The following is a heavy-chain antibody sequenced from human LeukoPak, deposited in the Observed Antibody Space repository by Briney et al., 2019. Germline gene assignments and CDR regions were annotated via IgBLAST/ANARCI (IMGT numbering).Heavy chain of an antibody. CDR2: IIPIFGTA. V-gene: IGHV1-69*06. J-gene: IGHJ4*02. CDR1: GYTFTGYY. CDR3: ARVGPYFDY. Sequence: SVRVSCKASGYTFTGYYMHWVRQAPGQGLEWMGGIIPIFGTANYAQKFQGRVTITADKSTSTAYMELSSLRSEDTAVYYCARVGPYFDYWGQGTLVTVSS.